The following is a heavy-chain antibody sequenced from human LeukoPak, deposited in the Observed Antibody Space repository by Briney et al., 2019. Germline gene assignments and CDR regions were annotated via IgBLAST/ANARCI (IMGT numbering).Heavy chain of an antibody. J-gene: IGHJ6*02. V-gene: IGHV1-18*01. CDR2: ISAYNGNT. Sequence: ASVKVSCKASGYTFTSYGISWVRQAPGQGLEWMGWISAYNGNTNYAPKLQGRVTMTTDTSTSTAYMELRSLRSDDTAVYYCALSYSGYEGYYYYYGMDVWGQGTTVTVSS. D-gene: IGHD5-12*01. CDR1: GYTFTSYG. CDR3: ALSYSGYEGYYYYYGMDV.